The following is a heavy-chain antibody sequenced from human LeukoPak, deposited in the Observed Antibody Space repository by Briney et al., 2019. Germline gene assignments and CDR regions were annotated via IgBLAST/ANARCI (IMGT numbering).Heavy chain of an antibody. CDR3: ASDKARYSSSYNWFDP. Sequence: KPSETLSLTCTVYGDSVSNGSYYWSWIRQPPGKGLEWIGYIYYSGSTNCNPSLKSRVTISVDTSKNQFSLNLSSVTAADTAVYYCASDKARYSSSYNWFDPWGQGTLVTVSS. V-gene: IGHV4-61*01. CDR2: IYYSGST. J-gene: IGHJ5*02. CDR1: GDSVSNGSYY. D-gene: IGHD6-13*01.